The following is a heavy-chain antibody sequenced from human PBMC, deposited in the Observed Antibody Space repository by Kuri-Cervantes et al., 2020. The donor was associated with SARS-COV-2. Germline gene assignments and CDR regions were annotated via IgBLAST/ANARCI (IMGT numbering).Heavy chain of an antibody. V-gene: IGHV1-24*01. J-gene: IGHJ6*03. CDR3: ARSQPHPLGYYYYYYMDV. CDR2: FDPEDGKT. D-gene: IGHD7-27*01. CDR1: GYTLTELS. Sequence: ASVKVSCKVSGYTLTELSMHWVRQAPGKGLEWMGGFDPEDGKTIYAQKFQGRVTITTDESTSTAYMELSSLRSEDTAAYYCARSQPHPLGYYYYYYMDVWGKGTTVTVSS.